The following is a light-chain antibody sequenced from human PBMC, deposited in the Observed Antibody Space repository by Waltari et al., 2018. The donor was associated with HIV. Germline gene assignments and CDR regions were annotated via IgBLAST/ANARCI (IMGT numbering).Light chain of an antibody. J-gene: IGLJ3*02. V-gene: IGLV1-51*01. CDR2: DND. Sequence: QSALTQPPSVSAAPGQKVTISCSVSSSNIGTFYVSWYQQFPGTPPKLIIFDNDQRHSGVPDRFSASKSGTSATLDITGLQTGDEADYYCGTWEASLNLAGVFGGGTRLTVL. CDR3: GTWEASLNLAGV. CDR1: SSNIGTFY.